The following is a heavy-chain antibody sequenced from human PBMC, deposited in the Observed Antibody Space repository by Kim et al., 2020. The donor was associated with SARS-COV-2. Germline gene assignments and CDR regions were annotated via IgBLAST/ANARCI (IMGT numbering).Heavy chain of an antibody. J-gene: IGHJ4*02. V-gene: IGHV1-2*04. CDR3: ARDMGGGNHYFDY. D-gene: IGHD2-15*01. Sequence: YAQKCQGWVTMTRDTSISTAYMELSRLRSDDTAVYYCARDMGGGNHYFDYWGQGTLVTVSS.